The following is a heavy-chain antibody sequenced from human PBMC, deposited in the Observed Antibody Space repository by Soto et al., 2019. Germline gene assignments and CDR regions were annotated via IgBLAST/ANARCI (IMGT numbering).Heavy chain of an antibody. CDR2: IYYSDSS. V-gene: IGHV4-59*01. D-gene: IGHD3-22*01. J-gene: IGHJ5*02. CDR3: ASACYEASGYGLTP. CDR1: GGSISSGY. Sequence: QVQLQESGPGLVKPSETLSLTCTVSGGSISSGYWSWIRQPPGKGLEWLGYIYYSDSSNYNPAPRSRVINSVDTSTNRFSLSLISATAADTAVYSCASACYEASGYGLTPWAQGTLFTVS.